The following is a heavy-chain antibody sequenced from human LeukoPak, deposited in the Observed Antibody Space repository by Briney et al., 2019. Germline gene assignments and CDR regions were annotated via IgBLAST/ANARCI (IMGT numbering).Heavy chain of an antibody. D-gene: IGHD3-3*01. J-gene: IGHJ5*02. CDR2: IYHSGST. V-gene: IGHV4-38-2*02. CDR3: ARENARITIFGVVGDWFDP. Sequence: SETLSLTCTVSGYSISSGYYWGWIRQPPGKGLEWIGSIYHSGSTYYNPSLNSRVTISVDTSKNQFSLKLSSVTAADTAVYYCARENARITIFGVVGDWFDPRGQGTLVTVSS. CDR1: GYSISSGYY.